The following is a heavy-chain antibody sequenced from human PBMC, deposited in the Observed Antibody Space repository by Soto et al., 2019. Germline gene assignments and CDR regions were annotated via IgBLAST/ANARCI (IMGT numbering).Heavy chain of an antibody. D-gene: IGHD3-10*01. CDR3: ARDQVRDGSGSYDYYGMDV. V-gene: IGHV1-18*01. CDR2: ISAYNGNT. J-gene: IGHJ6*02. Sequence: QVQLVQSGAEVKKPGASVKVSCKASGYTFTSYGISWVRQAPGQGLEWMGWISAYNGNTNYAQKLQGRVTMTTDTSTSAAYMELRSLRSEDTAVYYCARDQVRDGSGSYDYYGMDVWGQGTTVTVSS. CDR1: GYTFTSYG.